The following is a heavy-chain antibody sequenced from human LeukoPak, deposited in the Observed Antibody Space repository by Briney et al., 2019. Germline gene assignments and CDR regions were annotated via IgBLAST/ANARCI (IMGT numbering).Heavy chain of an antibody. CDR3: ARGIAVAGRLVGFDY. J-gene: IGHJ4*02. Sequence: GGSLRLSCAASRFTFSSYDMHWVRQATGKGREWVTAIGTAGDTYYPGSVKGRFTISRENAKNSLYLQMNSLRAGDTAVYYCARGIAVAGRLVGFDYWGQGTLVTVSS. CDR2: IGTAGDT. CDR1: RFTFSSYD. D-gene: IGHD6-19*01. V-gene: IGHV3-13*01.